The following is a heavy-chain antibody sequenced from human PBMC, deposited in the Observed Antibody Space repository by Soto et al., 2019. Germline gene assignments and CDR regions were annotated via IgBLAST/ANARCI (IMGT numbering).Heavy chain of an antibody. CDR2: ISYDGSNK. CDR1: GFTFSSYG. D-gene: IGHD1-1*01. Sequence: GSLRLSCAASGFTFSSYGMHWVRQAPGKGLEWVAVISYDGSNKYYADSVKGRFTISRDNSKNTLYLQMNSLRAEDTAVYYCAKDVSYGELERLIDYWGQGTLVTVSS. CDR3: AKDVSYGELERLIDY. V-gene: IGHV3-30*18. J-gene: IGHJ4*02.